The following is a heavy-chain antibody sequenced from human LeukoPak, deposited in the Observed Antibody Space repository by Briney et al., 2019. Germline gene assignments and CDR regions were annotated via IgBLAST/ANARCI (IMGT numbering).Heavy chain of an antibody. V-gene: IGHV3-13*04. CDR1: GFTFSNYD. Sequence: GGSLRLSCAASGFTFSNYDMHWVRQATGKGLEWVSVIGTAGNTYYLDSVKGRFTISRGNAKNSLYLQMNSLRAGDTAIYYCARSKSYSSGWTDFDYWGQGTLVTVSS. CDR2: IGTAGNT. J-gene: IGHJ4*02. D-gene: IGHD6-19*01. CDR3: ARSKSYSSGWTDFDY.